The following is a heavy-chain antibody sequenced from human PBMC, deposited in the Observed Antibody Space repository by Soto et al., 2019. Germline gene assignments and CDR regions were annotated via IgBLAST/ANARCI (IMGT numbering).Heavy chain of an antibody. CDR2: IYYSGST. J-gene: IGHJ6*03. CDR1: GGSISSSSYY. V-gene: IGHV4-39*01. CDR3: ARPEDTGGYYMDV. Sequence: SETLSLTCTVSGGSISSSSYYWGWIRQPPGKGLEWIGSIYYSGSTYYNPSLKSRVTISVDTSKNQFSLKLSSVTAADTAVYYCARPEDTGGYYMDVWGKGTTVTVSS. D-gene: IGHD2-8*02.